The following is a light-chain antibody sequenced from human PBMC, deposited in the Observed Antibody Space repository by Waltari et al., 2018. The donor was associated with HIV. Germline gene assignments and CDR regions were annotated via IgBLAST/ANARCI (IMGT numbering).Light chain of an antibody. CDR1: SSNIGSNP. V-gene: IGLV1-44*01. CDR2: SNK. J-gene: IGLJ1*01. Sequence: QSVVTQPPSASGTPGQRVTISCSGRSSNIGSNPVHWYQQLPGTAPKLLIYSNKQRPSGVPDRFSGSKSGTSASLAISGLQSEDEADYYCAAWDDSLNGNVFGTGTKVTVL. CDR3: AAWDDSLNGNV.